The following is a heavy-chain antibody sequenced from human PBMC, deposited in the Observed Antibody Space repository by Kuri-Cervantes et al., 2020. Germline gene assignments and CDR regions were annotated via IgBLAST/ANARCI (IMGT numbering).Heavy chain of an antibody. Sequence: GESLKISCAASGFTFSSYSMNWVRQAPGKGLEWVSYISSSSSTIYYADSVKGRFTISRGNAKNSLYLQMNSLRDEDTAVYYCARDWRVRGVITLDYWGQGTLVTVSS. CDR3: ARDWRVRGVITLDY. D-gene: IGHD3-10*01. J-gene: IGHJ4*02. V-gene: IGHV3-48*02. CDR2: ISSSSSTI. CDR1: GFTFSSYS.